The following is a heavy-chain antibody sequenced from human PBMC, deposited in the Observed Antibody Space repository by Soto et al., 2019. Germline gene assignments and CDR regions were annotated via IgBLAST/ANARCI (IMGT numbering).Heavy chain of an antibody. D-gene: IGHD6-19*01. V-gene: IGHV3-30-3*01. CDR3: VRDTSPYSSGWHNRHFDY. Sequence: QVQLVESGGGVVQPGRSLRLSCAASEFTFSSYAMHWVRQAPGKGLEWVAVISYDGSNKYYADSVRGRFTISRDNSKTLYLQMNTLRGEDTALYYCVRDTSPYSSGWHNRHFDYWGQGTLVTVSS. CDR2: ISYDGSNK. J-gene: IGHJ4*02. CDR1: EFTFSSYA.